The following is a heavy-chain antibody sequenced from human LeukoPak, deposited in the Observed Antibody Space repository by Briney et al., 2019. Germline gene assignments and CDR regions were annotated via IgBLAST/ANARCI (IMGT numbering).Heavy chain of an antibody. J-gene: IGHJ5*02. V-gene: IGHV3-15*01. CDR2: IKSKTGGGTT. D-gene: IGHD2-21*02. Sequence: GGSLRLSCAASGFTFRNVRMNWVRQAPGRGLEWVCRIKSKTGGGTTDYSAPVKGRFTISRDDSRNTLFLQMNSLTTEDTAVYYCASSTVALTAIREFNWFDPWGQGTLVTVSS. CDR3: ASSTVALTAIREFNWFDP. CDR1: GFTFRNVR.